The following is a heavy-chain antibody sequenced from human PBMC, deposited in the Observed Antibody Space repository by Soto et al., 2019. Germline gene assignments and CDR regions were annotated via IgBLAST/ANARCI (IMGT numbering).Heavy chain of an antibody. CDR3: ARDLPYDFWSGFPHYFDY. CDR1: GFTFSSYW. V-gene: IGHV3-7*01. Sequence: PGGSLRLSCAASGFTFSSYWMSWVRQAPGKGLEWVANIKQDGSEKYYVDSVKGRFTISRDNAKNSLYLQMNSLRAEDTAVYYCARDLPYDFWSGFPHYFDYWGQGTLVTVSS. CDR2: IKQDGSEK. J-gene: IGHJ4*02. D-gene: IGHD3-3*01.